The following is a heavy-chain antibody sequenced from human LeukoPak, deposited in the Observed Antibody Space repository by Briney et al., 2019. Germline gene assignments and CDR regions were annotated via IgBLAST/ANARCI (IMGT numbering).Heavy chain of an antibody. Sequence: GSLRLSCAASGFTVSSNYMSWVRQAPGKGLEWVSVIYSGGSTYYADSVKGRFTISRDNSKNTLYLQMNSLRAEDTAVYYCARDVGRGDFWSGYYYYGMDVWGQGTTVTVSS. D-gene: IGHD3-3*01. CDR3: ARDVGRGDFWSGYYYYGMDV. J-gene: IGHJ6*02. CDR2: IYSGGST. CDR1: GFTVSSNY. V-gene: IGHV3-66*01.